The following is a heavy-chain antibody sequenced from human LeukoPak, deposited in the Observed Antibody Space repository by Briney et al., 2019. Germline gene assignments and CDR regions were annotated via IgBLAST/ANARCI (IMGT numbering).Heavy chain of an antibody. J-gene: IGHJ3*02. D-gene: IGHD3-22*01. CDR2: MNPNSGNT. CDR1: GYTFTSYD. Sequence: ASVKVSCKASGYTFTSYDINWVRQATGQGLEWMGWMNPNSGNTGYAQKFQGRVTMTRNTSISTAYMELSSLGSEDTAVYYCAITYYYDSSGYGDAFDIWGQGTMVTVSS. CDR3: AITYYYDSSGYGDAFDI. V-gene: IGHV1-8*01.